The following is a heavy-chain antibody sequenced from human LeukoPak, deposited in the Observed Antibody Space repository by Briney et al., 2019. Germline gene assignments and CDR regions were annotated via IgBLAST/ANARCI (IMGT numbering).Heavy chain of an antibody. CDR2: IKQDGTS. CDR1: GFTFSNYD. J-gene: IGHJ3*02. CDR3: AGSRCGDCYTGDPLDI. D-gene: IGHD2-21*01. Sequence: GRTLRLSCAASGFTFSNYDMAWVRHGQGQGLEWVAHIKQDGTSYSVDSVRARFSTSRDNAKNSFYLQMNSLRAAATAIYYCAGSRCGDCYTGDPLDIWRQERMVTDSS. V-gene: IGHV3-7*01.